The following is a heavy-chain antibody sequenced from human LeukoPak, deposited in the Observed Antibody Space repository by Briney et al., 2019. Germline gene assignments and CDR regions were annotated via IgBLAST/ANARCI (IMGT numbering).Heavy chain of an antibody. CDR3: ARLRYSSSSGPDY. CDR1: GFTFSSYS. J-gene: IGHJ4*02. CDR2: VSSSGSPI. V-gene: IGHV3-48*01. D-gene: IGHD6-6*01. Sequence: GGSLRLSCAASGFTFSSYSMNWVRQAPGKGLEWVSYVSSSGSPIHYADSVKGRFTISRDNAKNSLYLQMNGLRAEDTAVYYCARLRYSSSSGPDYWGQGTLVTVSS.